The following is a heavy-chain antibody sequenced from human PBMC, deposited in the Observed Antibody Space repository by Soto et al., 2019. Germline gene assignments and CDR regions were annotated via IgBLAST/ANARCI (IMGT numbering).Heavy chain of an antibody. CDR1: GFTFAEYC. V-gene: IGHV3-9*01. J-gene: IGHJ1*01. D-gene: IGHD3-22*01. CDR3: AKGDVVVMGYFQH. CDR2: ISWNGGSI. Sequence: QLGVSLRPFCPASGFTFAEYCMHWLRQAPGRGLAWVSGISWNGGSISYADSVKGRFNIYRDNAKNSLYLQMKSLRAEDTALYYCAKGDVVVMGYFQHWGQG.